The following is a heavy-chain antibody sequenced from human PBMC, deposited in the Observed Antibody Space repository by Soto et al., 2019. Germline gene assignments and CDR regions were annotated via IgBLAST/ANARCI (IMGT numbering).Heavy chain of an antibody. CDR2: IIPIFGTA. D-gene: IGHD6-6*01. Sequence: QVQLVQSGAEVKKPGSSVKVSCKASGGTFSSYAISWVRQAPGQGLEWMGGIIPIFGTANYAQKFQGRVTITADESTSTAYMELSSRRSEDTAVYYCARGVVGSSSGGDWYFDLWGRGTLVTVSS. CDR1: GGTFSSYA. CDR3: ARGVVGSSSGGDWYFDL. J-gene: IGHJ2*01. V-gene: IGHV1-69*01.